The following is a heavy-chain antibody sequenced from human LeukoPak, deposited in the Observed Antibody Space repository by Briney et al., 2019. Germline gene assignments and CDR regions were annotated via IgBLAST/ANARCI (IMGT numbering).Heavy chain of an antibody. V-gene: IGHV3-30*04. CDR3: ATYRQVLLPFES. CDR1: GFTFSSYA. D-gene: IGHD2-8*02. CDR2: ISYDGSNK. J-gene: IGHJ4*02. Sequence: GGSLRLSCAASGFTFSSYAMHWVRQAPGKGLEWVAVISYDGSNKYYADSVKGRFTISRDNSKNTLYLQMNSLRAEDTAIYYCATYRQVLLPFESWGQGTLVTVSS.